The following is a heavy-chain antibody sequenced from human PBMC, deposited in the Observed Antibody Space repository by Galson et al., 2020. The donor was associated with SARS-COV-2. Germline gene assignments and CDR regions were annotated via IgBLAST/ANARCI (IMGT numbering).Heavy chain of an antibody. D-gene: IGHD1-26*01. CDR2: IYYSGST. CDR3: ARHRVGATHFDY. Sequence: SETLSLTCTVSGGSISSSSYYWGWIRQPPGKGLEWIGSIYYSGSTYYNPSLKSRVTISVDTSKNQFSLKLSSVTAADTAVYYCARHRVGATHFDYWGQGTLVTVSS. CDR1: GGSISSSSYY. J-gene: IGHJ4*02. V-gene: IGHV4-39*01.